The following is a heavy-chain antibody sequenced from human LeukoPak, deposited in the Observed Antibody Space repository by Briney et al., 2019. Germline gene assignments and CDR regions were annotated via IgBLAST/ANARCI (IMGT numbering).Heavy chain of an antibody. Sequence: GESLKISCKTSGYTFTSYWNGWVRPTPGKGLEGMGVFFPRGSHVRYSPSFQGQVTISADKSTNTAYLHWGSLKASDSAMYYCVRSLPGTLLRGYGMDVWGPGTTVTVS. CDR2: FFPRGSHV. V-gene: IGHV5-51*01. D-gene: IGHD3-10*01. CDR1: GYTFTSYW. CDR3: VRSLPGTLLRGYGMDV. J-gene: IGHJ6*02.